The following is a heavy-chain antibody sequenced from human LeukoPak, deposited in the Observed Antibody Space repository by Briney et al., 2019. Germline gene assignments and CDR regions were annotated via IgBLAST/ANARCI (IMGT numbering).Heavy chain of an antibody. CDR2: IYDRGPA. D-gene: IGHD3-10*01. Sequence: PSETLSLTCTVSGYPIISGGFSWNWIRQPPGKGLEWIGCIYDRGPAHYNPSLKSRFTISVDRPKNQFFLNVTSLTAADTAVYYCARSRQASGLFSSWGQGTLVVFSS. CDR1: GYPIISGGFS. V-gene: IGHV4-30-2*01. J-gene: IGHJ5*02. CDR3: ARSRQASGLFSS.